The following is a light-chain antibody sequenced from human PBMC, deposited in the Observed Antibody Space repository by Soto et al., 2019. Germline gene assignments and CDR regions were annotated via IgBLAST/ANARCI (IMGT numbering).Light chain of an antibody. Sequence: EIVLTQSPATLSLSPGERATLSCTASQSVNSYLVWYQQKPGQAPRLLIYDASNRATGIPARCSGSGSGTDFTLNISSLEPEDFAVYYCQQRSNWPPRYTFGQGTKLEIK. CDR1: QSVNSY. V-gene: IGKV3-11*01. J-gene: IGKJ2*01. CDR3: QQRSNWPPRYT. CDR2: DAS.